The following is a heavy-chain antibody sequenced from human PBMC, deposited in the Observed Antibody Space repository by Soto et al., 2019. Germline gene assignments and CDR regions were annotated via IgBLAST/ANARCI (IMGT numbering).Heavy chain of an antibody. V-gene: IGHV1-69*02. D-gene: IGHD2-15*01. CDR2: IIPILGIA. CDR3: ARGTACSGGSCYPSYFDY. Sequence: QVPLVQSGAEVKKPGSSVKVSCKASGGTFSSYTISWVRQAPGQGLEWMGRIIPILGIANYAQKFQGRVTITADKSTSTAYMELSSLRSEDTAVYYCARGTACSGGSCYPSYFDYWGQGTLVTVSS. J-gene: IGHJ4*02. CDR1: GGTFSSYT.